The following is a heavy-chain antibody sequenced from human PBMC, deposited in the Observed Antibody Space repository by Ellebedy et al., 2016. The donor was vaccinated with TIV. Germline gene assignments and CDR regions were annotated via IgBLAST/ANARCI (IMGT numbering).Heavy chain of an antibody. Sequence: GGSLRLSXAASGFTFSSYWMNWVRQAPGKGLEWVASMKEDGSQKYYVDSVKGRFTISRDNAKNSLFLQMNSLRAEDTAVYYCTRAVGSGSSFWGQGTLVTVSS. D-gene: IGHD2-2*01. CDR3: TRAVGSGSSF. CDR1: GFTFSSYW. J-gene: IGHJ4*02. V-gene: IGHV3-7*01. CDR2: MKEDGSQK.